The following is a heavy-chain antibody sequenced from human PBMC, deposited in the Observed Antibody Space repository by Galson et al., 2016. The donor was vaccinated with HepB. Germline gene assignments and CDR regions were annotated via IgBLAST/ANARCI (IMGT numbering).Heavy chain of an antibody. CDR3: ARVGGGGYYYGMDV. CDR2: ICWNGARP. CDR1: GFTFDNYG. D-gene: IGHD3-16*01. V-gene: IGHV3-20*04. J-gene: IGHJ6*02. Sequence: SLRLSCAASGFTFDNYGMSWVRQPPGKGLDWVSGICWNGARPAYADSVKGRFTISRDNAKNSLHLQMNSFRAEDTALYYCARVGGGGYYYGMDVWGQGTTVTVSS.